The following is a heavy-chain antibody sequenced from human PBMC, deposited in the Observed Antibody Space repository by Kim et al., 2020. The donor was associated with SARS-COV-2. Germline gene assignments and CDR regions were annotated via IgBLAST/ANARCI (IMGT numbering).Heavy chain of an antibody. Sequence: GGSLRLSCAASGFTFSNAWMSWVRQAPGKGLEWVGRIKSKTDGGTTDYAAPVKGRFTISRDDSKNTLYLQMNSLKTEDTAVYYCTTDPRGEADNVLLWFGEYTSGAYFDYWGQGTLVTVSS. J-gene: IGHJ4*02. V-gene: IGHV3-15*01. CDR3: TTDPRGEADNVLLWFGEYTSGAYFDY. D-gene: IGHD3-10*01. CDR2: IKSKTDGGTT. CDR1: GFTFSNAW.